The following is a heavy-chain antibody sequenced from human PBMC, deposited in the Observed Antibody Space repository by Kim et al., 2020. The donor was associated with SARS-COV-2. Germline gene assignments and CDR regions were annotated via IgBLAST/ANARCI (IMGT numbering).Heavy chain of an antibody. Sequence: GGSLRLSCAASGFTFSSYAMSWVRQAPGKGLEWVSAISGSGGSTYYADSVKGRFTISRDNSKNTLYLQMNSLRAEDTAVYYCAKDCFLRAAILCGDAFDIWGQGTMVTVSS. CDR1: GFTFSSYA. D-gene: IGHD2-2*02. V-gene: IGHV3-23*01. CDR3: AKDCFLRAAILCGDAFDI. J-gene: IGHJ3*02. CDR2: ISGSGGST.